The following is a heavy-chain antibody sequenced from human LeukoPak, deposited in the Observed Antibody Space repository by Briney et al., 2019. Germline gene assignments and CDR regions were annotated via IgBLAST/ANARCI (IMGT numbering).Heavy chain of an antibody. CDR1: GYTFTSYD. CDR3: ARGGVVDIVAFDY. CDR2: MNPNSGNT. V-gene: IGHV1-8*03. D-gene: IGHD5-12*01. Sequence: ASVKVSCKASGYTFTSYDINWVRQATGQGLEWMGWMNPNSGNTGYAQKFQGRVTITRNTYISTAYMELSNLRSEDTAVYYCARGGVVDIVAFDYWGQGTLVTVSS. J-gene: IGHJ4*02.